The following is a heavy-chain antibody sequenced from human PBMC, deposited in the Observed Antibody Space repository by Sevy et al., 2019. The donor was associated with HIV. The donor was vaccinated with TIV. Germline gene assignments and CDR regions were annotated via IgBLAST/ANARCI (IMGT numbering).Heavy chain of an antibody. V-gene: IGHV4-30-2*01. Sequence: SETLSLTCSVSGDSITSGAFSWNWIRQPPGKGLEWIGYIYHTGNTYYSPSLKSRLTISVDRSKNQFSLNLTSVTAAYTAVYYCARDGGTLTVPGSFDIWGQGTMVTVSS. CDR3: ARDGGTLTVPGSFDI. D-gene: IGHD4-17*01. CDR2: IYHTGNT. CDR1: GDSITSGAFS. J-gene: IGHJ3*02.